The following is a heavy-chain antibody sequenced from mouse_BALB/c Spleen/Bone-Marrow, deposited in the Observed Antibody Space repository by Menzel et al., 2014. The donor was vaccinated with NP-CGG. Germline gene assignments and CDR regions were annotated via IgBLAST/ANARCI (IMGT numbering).Heavy chain of an antibody. CDR2: IWSGGST. CDR1: GFSLTSYD. D-gene: IGHD2-4*01. V-gene: IGHV2-4-1*01. CDR3: ARNEDYDGYYYAMDY. Sequence: VQRVESGPGLVQPSQSLSITCTVSGFSLTSYDVHWVRQSPGKGLEWLGVIWSGGSTDYNAAFISRLSISKDNSKSQAFFKMNSLQADDTAIYYCARNEDYDGYYYAMDYWGQGTSVTVSS. J-gene: IGHJ4*01.